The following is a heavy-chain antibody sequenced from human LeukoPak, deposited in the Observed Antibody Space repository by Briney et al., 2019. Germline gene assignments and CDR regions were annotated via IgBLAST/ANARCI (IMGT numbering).Heavy chain of an antibody. Sequence: TSETLSLTCSVSSDSVSSYSWNWIRQPPGKGLEWIGLISYSGTTVYNPSLKSRVTMPLDTSKNQFSLILSSVTAADTAVYYCARGKQYNNGWPYFDFWGQGTLVTVSS. CDR1: SDSVSSYS. D-gene: IGHD6-19*01. V-gene: IGHV4-59*02. CDR2: ISYSGTT. J-gene: IGHJ4*02. CDR3: ARGKQYNNGWPYFDF.